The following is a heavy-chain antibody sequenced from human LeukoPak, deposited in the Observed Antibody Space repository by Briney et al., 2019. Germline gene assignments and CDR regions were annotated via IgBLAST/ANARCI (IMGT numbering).Heavy chain of an antibody. CDR3: ASWGAYYDFWSGYFRFDP. J-gene: IGHJ5*02. D-gene: IGHD3-3*01. Sequence: GASVKVSCKASGYTFTSYGISWVRQATGQGLEWMGWMNPNSGNTGYAQKFQGRVTMTRNTSISTAYMELSSLRSEDTAVYYCASWGAYYDFWSGYFRFDPWGQGTLVTVSP. V-gene: IGHV1-8*02. CDR2: MNPNSGNT. CDR1: GYTFTSYG.